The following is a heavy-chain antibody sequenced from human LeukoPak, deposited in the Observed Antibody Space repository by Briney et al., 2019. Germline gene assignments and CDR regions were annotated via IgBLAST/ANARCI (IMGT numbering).Heavy chain of an antibody. CDR2: ISSSSSYI. V-gene: IGHV3-21*01. CDR3: ARTEGYCSAGSCEHFDN. J-gene: IGHJ4*02. D-gene: IGHD2-15*01. Sequence: PGGSLRLSCAASGFTFSSYSMNWVRQAPGKGLEWVSSISSSSSYIYYADSVKGRFTISRDNAKNTLYLQMNSLRAEDTAMYYCARTEGYCSAGSCEHFDNWGQGTLVTVSS. CDR1: GFTFSSYS.